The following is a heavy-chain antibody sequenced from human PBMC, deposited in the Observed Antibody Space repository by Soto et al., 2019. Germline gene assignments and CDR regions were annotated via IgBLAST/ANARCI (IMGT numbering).Heavy chain of an antibody. CDR2: ISSSSSYI. Sequence: GGSLRLSCAASGFTFSSYSMNWVRQAPGKGLEWVSSISSSSSYIYYADSVKGRFTISRDNAKNSLYLQMNSLRAEDTAVYYCARDRVGREKDGGYYYYGMDVWGQGTTVTVSS. CDR3: ARDRVGREKDGGYYYYGMDV. CDR1: GFTFSSYS. J-gene: IGHJ6*02. D-gene: IGHD3-16*01. V-gene: IGHV3-21*01.